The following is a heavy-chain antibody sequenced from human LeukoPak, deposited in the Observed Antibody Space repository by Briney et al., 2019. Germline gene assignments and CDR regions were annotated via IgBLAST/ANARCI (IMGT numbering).Heavy chain of an antibody. J-gene: IGHJ6*03. Sequence: SVKVSCKASGGTFSSYAISWVRQAPGQGLEWMGGIIPIFGTANYAQKFQGRVTITPDESTSTAYMELSSLRSEDTAVYYCARNPTPRQLAYYMDVWGKGTTVTVSS. V-gene: IGHV1-69*13. CDR2: IIPIFGTA. D-gene: IGHD6-6*01. CDR1: GGTFSSYA. CDR3: ARNPTPRQLAYYMDV.